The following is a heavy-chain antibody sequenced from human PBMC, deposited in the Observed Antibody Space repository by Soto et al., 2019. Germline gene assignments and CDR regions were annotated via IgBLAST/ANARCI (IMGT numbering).Heavy chain of an antibody. D-gene: IGHD7-27*01. J-gene: IGHJ3*02. CDR2: ISASGST. CDR3: ARDQSGAADI. V-gene: IGHV4-4*07. Sequence: SETLSLTCSVSGGSINYHDWSWLRQSAGKGLEWIGRISASGSTSYMPSLRSRISLSIDTSKDQFSLSLKFVTAADTAVYFCARDQSGAADIWGQGTMVTVSS. CDR1: GGSINYHD.